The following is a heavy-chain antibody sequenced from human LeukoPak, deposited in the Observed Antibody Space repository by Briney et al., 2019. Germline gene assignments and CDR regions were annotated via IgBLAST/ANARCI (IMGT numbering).Heavy chain of an antibody. Sequence: GGSLRLSCAASGFTFSGSAMHWVRQASGKGLEWVGRIRNKGNSYATAYSASVNGRFTISRDDSKNTAYLQMNSLKIEDTAMYYCTRRLDGSGSSGHFDYWGQGTLVTVSS. V-gene: IGHV3-73*01. CDR1: GFTFSGSA. CDR2: IRNKGNSYAT. CDR3: TRRLDGSGSSGHFDY. D-gene: IGHD3-10*01. J-gene: IGHJ4*02.